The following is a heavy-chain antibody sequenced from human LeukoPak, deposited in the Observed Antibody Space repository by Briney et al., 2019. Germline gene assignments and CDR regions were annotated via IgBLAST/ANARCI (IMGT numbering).Heavy chain of an antibody. D-gene: IGHD6-13*01. CDR2: IVGSSST. CDR1: GFTFSDYY. J-gene: IGHJ4*02. V-gene: IGHV3-69-1*01. CDR3: ARIGAGSSRDY. Sequence: GGSLRLSCAASGFTFSDYYMSWIRQAPGKGLEWVSSIVGSSSTYYADSLKGRFTISRDNAKNSLYLQMNSLRAEDTAVYYCARIGAGSSRDYWGQGTLVTVSS.